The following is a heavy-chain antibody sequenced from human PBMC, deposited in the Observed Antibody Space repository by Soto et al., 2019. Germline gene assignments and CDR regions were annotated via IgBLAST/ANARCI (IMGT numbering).Heavy chain of an antibody. CDR1: RSTFSSDA. CDR2: ISYDGSNK. Sequence: HPGVSLRHSCAASRSTFSSDAMHWFAQSPGKGLEWVAVISYDGSNKYYADSVKGRFTISRDNSKNTLYLQMNSLRAEDTAVYYCARGYDFSPGRWDAWGQGNTVTGSS. CDR3: ARGYDFSPGRWDA. V-gene: IGHV3-30-3*01. J-gene: IGHJ6*02. D-gene: IGHD3-3*01.